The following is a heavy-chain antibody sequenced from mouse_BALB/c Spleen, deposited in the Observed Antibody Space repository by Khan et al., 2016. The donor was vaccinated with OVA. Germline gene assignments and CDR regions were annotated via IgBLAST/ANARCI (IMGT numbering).Heavy chain of an antibody. D-gene: IGHD2-4*01. CDR1: GFSLTNYG. V-gene: IGHV2-6-1*01. Sequence: VQLQESGPGLVAPSQSLSITRTISGFSLTNYGVHWVRQPPGKGLEWLVVIWSDGSTTYNSALKSRLTITKDNSKSQVFLEMNSLQTDDTAIYFCARQPYYHYNVMDYWGQGTSVTVSS. CDR3: ARQPYYHYNVMDY. CDR2: IWSDGST. J-gene: IGHJ4*01.